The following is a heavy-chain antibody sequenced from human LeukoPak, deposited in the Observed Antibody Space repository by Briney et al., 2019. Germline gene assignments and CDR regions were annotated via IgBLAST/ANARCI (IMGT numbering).Heavy chain of an antibody. Sequence: ASVKVSCKASGYTFTGYYMHWVRQAPGQRLEWMGWINPNSGGTNYAQKFQGRVTMTRDTSISTAYMELSRPRSDDTAVYYCAREGVDWNHSVYYFDYWGQGTLVTVSS. J-gene: IGHJ4*02. CDR2: INPNSGGT. D-gene: IGHD1-1*01. CDR1: GYTFTGYY. CDR3: AREGVDWNHSVYYFDY. V-gene: IGHV1-2*02.